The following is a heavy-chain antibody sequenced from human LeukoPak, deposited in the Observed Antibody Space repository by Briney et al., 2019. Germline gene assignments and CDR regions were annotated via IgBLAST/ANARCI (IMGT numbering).Heavy chain of an antibody. D-gene: IGHD2/OR15-2a*01. CDR2: FDPEDGEA. CDR1: GNTLTELS. V-gene: IGHV1-24*01. J-gene: IGHJ4*02. CDR3: ADGGVYDLLDY. Sequence: ASVKVSYKVSGNTLTELSMHWVRQAPGKGLEWMGGFDPEDGEAIYAQKFQGGVTMTEDTSTDTTYMELNSLKSEDTAVYYCADGGVYDLLDYWGQGTLVTVSS.